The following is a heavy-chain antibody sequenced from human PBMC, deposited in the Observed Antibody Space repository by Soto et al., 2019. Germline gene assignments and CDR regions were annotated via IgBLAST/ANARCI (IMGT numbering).Heavy chain of an antibody. J-gene: IGHJ4*02. CDR2: ISYDGSNK. CDR3: AGDPYLGGSGWTFDY. CDR1: GFTFSSYA. Sequence: QVQLVESGGGVVQPGRSLRLSCAASGFTFSSYAMHWVRQAPGKGLEWVAVISYDGSNKYYADSVKGRFTISRDNSKNTLYLQMNSLRDEATAVYYCAGDPYLGGSGWTFDYWGQGTLVTVSS. V-gene: IGHV3-30-3*01. D-gene: IGHD6-19*01.